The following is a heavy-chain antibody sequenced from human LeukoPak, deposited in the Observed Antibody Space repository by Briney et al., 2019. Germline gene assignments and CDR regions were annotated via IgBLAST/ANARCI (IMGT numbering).Heavy chain of an antibody. V-gene: IGHV4-34*01. J-gene: IGHJ6*03. CDR3: AREATIFGYYYYYMDV. CDR2: IYYSGST. Sequence: SETLSLTCAVYGGSFSGYYWSWIRQPPGKGLEWIGSIYYSGSTYYNPSLKSRVTISVDTSKNQFSLKLSSVTAADTAVYYCAREATIFGYYYYYMDVWGKGTTVTISS. CDR1: GGSFSGYY. D-gene: IGHD3-3*01.